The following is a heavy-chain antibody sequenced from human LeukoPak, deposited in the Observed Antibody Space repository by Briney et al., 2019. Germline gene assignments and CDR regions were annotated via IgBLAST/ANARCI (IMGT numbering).Heavy chain of an antibody. CDR2: ISGSGGST. V-gene: IGHV3-23*01. Sequence: GGSLRLSCAASGFTFSSYAMSWVRQAPGKGLEWVSAISGSGGSTYYADSVKSRFTISRDNSKNTLYLQMNSLRAEDTAVYYCAKDDGIVVVPAAKDHWGQGTLVTVSS. J-gene: IGHJ4*02. CDR1: GFTFSSYA. CDR3: AKDDGIVVVPAAKDH. D-gene: IGHD2-2*01.